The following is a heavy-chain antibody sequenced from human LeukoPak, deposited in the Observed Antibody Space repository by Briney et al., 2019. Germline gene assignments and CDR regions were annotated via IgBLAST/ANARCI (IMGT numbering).Heavy chain of an antibody. CDR2: IIPIFGTA. D-gene: IGHD3-3*01. Sequence: SVKVSCKASGGTFSSYAISWVRQAPGQGLEWMGGIIPIFGTANYAQKFQGRVTITADESTSTAYMELSSLRAEDTAVYYCATSLIYDFWSGYLTHVDYWGQGTLVTVSS. CDR1: GGTFSSYA. V-gene: IGHV1-69*01. J-gene: IGHJ4*02. CDR3: ATSLIYDFWSGYLTHVDY.